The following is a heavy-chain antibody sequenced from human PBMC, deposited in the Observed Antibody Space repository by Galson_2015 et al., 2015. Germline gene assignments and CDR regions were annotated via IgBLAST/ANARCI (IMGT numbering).Heavy chain of an antibody. CDR1: GFTFVNYA. Sequence: SLRLSCAASGFTFVNYAMTWVRQTPGKGLEWVSVISGSGGSTHYADSVKGRLTISRDNSKSTLYLEMNSLRAEDTAKYYCAKSYGEFYPRSRCIDYWGQGTLVTVSS. CDR3: AKSYGEFYPRSRCIDY. V-gene: IGHV3-23*01. CDR2: ISGSGGST. D-gene: IGHD2-8*01. J-gene: IGHJ4*02.